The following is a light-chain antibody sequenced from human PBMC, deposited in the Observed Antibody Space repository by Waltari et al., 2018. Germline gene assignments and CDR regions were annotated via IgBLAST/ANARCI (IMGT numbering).Light chain of an antibody. V-gene: IGKV2-28*01. Sequence: EIVMTQSPLSLPVTPGEPASISCRLSQSLRHLNGYNYLDWYLQKPGQSPKLLKILGSSRASGVPGRFSGSGSGTDFTLLISRVEADDVGVYYCMQARQTPFTFGQGTKLEI. CDR3: MQARQTPFT. CDR1: QSLRHLNGYNY. CDR2: LGS. J-gene: IGKJ2*01.